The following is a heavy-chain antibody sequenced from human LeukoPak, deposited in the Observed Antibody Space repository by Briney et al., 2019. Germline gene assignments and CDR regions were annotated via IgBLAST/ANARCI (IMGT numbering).Heavy chain of an antibody. CDR2: INPNSGGK. Sequence: ASVKVSCKASGYTFTGYYMHWVRQAPGQGLEWMGLINPNSGGKHYAQSFRGMVTMTRDTSISTAYMELSRLRSDDTAVYYCARSLIVVVTYPGDDAFDIWGQGTMVTVSS. V-gene: IGHV1-2*06. CDR1: GYTFTGYY. J-gene: IGHJ3*02. D-gene: IGHD2-21*02. CDR3: ARSLIVVVTYPGDDAFDI.